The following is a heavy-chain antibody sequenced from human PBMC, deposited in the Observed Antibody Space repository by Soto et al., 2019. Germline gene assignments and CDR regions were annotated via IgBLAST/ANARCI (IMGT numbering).Heavy chain of an antibody. CDR2: IYHRGNI. CDR3: ARDRVAAAWYYFDN. Sequence: QVQLQESGPGLVKPTGTLSLTCVVSGGSITSTNWWSWVRQPPGKGLEWIGEIYHRGNIDYNPSLKSRVTISVDKSKNQFSLNLRSVTAADTAVYYCARDRVAAAWYYFDNWGQGILVTVSS. CDR1: GGSITSTNW. D-gene: IGHD6-19*01. V-gene: IGHV4-4*02. J-gene: IGHJ4*02.